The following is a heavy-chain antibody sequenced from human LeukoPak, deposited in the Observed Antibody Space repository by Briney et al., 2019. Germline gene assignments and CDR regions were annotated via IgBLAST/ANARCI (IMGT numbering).Heavy chain of an antibody. V-gene: IGHV3-30*18. J-gene: IGHJ4*02. CDR3: VKGTIVVPLVPIPPLDY. CDR2: ISYDGSNK. Sequence: GGSLRLSCAASGSPFSSYGMHWVRQAPGKGLEWVALISYDGSNKYYADSVKGRFTISRDNAKNTLFLQMSSLRTGDTAVYYCVKGTIVVPLVPIPPLDYWGQGTLVTVSS. D-gene: IGHD3-22*01. CDR1: GSPFSSYG.